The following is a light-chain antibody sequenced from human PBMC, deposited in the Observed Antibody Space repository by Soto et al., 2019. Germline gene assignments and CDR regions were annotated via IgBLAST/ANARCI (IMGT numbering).Light chain of an antibody. Sequence: VLAQPPSVSGAPGQKVTISCTGSSSNIGAGYDLHWYQHLPGTAPKLLLYGNSNRPSGVPDRFSGSKSGTSASLAITGLQAEDEADYYCQSYDSSLSAYVFGTGTKATVL. J-gene: IGLJ1*01. CDR1: SSNIGAGYD. CDR3: QSYDSSLSAYV. CDR2: GNS. V-gene: IGLV1-40*01.